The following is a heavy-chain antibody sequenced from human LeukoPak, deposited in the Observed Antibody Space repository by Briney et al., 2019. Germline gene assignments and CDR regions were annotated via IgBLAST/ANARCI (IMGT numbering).Heavy chain of an antibody. V-gene: IGHV3-11*01. CDR1: GFTFSDYY. CDR2: ISSSGSTI. Sequence: KPGGSLRLSCAASGFTFSDYYMSWIRQAPGKGLEWVSYISSSGSTIYYADSVKGRFTISRDNAKNSLYLQMNSLRAEDTAVYYCARAINDFWSGYLDYYYYMDVWGKGTTVTVSS. D-gene: IGHD3-3*01. J-gene: IGHJ6*03. CDR3: ARAINDFWSGYLDYYYYMDV.